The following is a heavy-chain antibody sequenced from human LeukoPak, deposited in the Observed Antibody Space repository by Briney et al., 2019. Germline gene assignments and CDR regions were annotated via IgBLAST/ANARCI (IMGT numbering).Heavy chain of an antibody. CDR2: ISAYNGNT. CDR3: ARDWGYSDYSIGNY. Sequence: GASVKVSCKASGYTFTSYGISWVRQAPGQGLEWMGWISAYNGNTNYAQKLQGRVTMTTDTSTSTAYMELRSLRSDDTVVYYCARDWGYSDYSIGNYWGQGTLVTVSS. V-gene: IGHV1-18*01. J-gene: IGHJ4*02. CDR1: GYTFTSYG. D-gene: IGHD4-11*01.